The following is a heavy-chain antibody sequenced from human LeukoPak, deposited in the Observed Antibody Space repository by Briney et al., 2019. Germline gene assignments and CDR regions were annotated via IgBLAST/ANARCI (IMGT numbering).Heavy chain of an antibody. CDR1: GGSSSVYD. D-gene: IGHD2-2*01. J-gene: IGHJ4*02. CDR2: INHSGST. V-gene: IGHV4-34*01. CDR3: ARRSPDCSSTSCYDLYFDY. Sequence: SETLSLTCAVYGGSSSVYDWSWVPQPPRKGLEGRWEINHSGSTNYNPSIKRRVTLSVDTSKHQFCLKLSSVTAADTAVYCCARRSPDCSSTSCYDLYFDYWGQGTLVTVSS.